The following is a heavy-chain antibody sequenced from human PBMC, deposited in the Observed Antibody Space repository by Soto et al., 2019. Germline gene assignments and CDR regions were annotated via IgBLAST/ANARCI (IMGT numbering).Heavy chain of an antibody. V-gene: IGHV1-46*01. Sequence: QVQLVQSGAEVKTPGALVNVSCKASGYSFTKYYLHWVRQAPGQGLEWMAIINPSSGDTTYAQKFQGRVTGTSYTSTSTVYMELRSLTSEDTAIYYCARVALSGGGWLDPWGQGTLVTVSS. J-gene: IGHJ5*02. CDR2: INPSSGDT. D-gene: IGHD1-26*01. CDR3: ARVALSGGGWLDP. CDR1: GYSFTKYY.